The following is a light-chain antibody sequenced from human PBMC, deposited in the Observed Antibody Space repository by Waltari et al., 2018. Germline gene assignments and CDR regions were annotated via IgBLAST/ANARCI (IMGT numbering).Light chain of an antibody. V-gene: IGKV3-11*01. CDR3: QQRGNWPSGYT. CDR1: RSVGNY. CDR2: DAS. Sequence: EIVLTQSPATLSLSPGERATLSCRASRSVGNYLAWYQQKPGQAPRLLIYDASIRATGIPARFSGRGSGTDFTRTISSLEPEDFAVYFCQQRGNWPSGYTFGQGTKLEIK. J-gene: IGKJ2*01.